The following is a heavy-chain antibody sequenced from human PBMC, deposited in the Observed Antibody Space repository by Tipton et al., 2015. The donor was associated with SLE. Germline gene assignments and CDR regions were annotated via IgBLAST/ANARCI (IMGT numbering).Heavy chain of an antibody. V-gene: IGHV4-61*02. D-gene: IGHD1-26*01. CDR1: GGSISSGSYY. Sequence: TLSLTCTVSGGSISSGSYYWSWIRQPAGKGLEWIGRIYTSGSTNYNPSLKSRVTISVDTSKNQFSLKLSSVTAADTAVYYCARESTIVGATEPFDYWGQGTLVTVSS. CDR3: ARESTIVGATEPFDY. J-gene: IGHJ4*02. CDR2: IYTSGST.